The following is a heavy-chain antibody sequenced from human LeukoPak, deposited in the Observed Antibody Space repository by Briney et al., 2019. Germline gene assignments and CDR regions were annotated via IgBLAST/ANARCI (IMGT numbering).Heavy chain of an antibody. CDR2: IFYSGSM. D-gene: IGHD4-17*01. Sequence: SETLSLTCTVSGASISSGDYYWTWIRQPPGKGLEWMGYIFYSGSMYYNPSLKSRLTISVDTSKNQFSLKLRSVTAADTAVYYCARQTTVISFDYWGQGALVTVSS. J-gene: IGHJ4*02. CDR1: GASISSGDYY. CDR3: ARQTTVISFDY. V-gene: IGHV4-30-4*01.